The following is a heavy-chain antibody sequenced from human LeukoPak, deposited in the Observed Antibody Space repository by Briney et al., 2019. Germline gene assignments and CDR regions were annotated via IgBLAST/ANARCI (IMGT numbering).Heavy chain of an antibody. Sequence: GGSLRLSCAASGFTFSSYDMSWVRQAPGKGVEWVSAISGSGGSTYYADSVKGRFTLSRDNSKNTLYLQMNSLRAEDTAVYYCAKAGLLRQQLVFDYWGQGTLVTVSS. V-gene: IGHV3-23*01. J-gene: IGHJ4*02. CDR1: GFTFSSYD. D-gene: IGHD6-13*01. CDR3: AKAGLLRQQLVFDY. CDR2: ISGSGGST.